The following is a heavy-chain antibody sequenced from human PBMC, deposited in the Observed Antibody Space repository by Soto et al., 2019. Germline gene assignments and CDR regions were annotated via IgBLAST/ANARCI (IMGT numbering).Heavy chain of an antibody. D-gene: IGHD3-3*01. CDR2: ISSNGGST. CDR1: GFTFSSYA. Sequence: GGSLRLSCAASGFTFSSYAMHWVRQAPGKGLEYVSAISSNGGSTYYANSVKGRFTISRDNSKNTLYLQMGSLRAEDMAVYYCAREDDFWSGYNDYWGQGTLVTVSS. V-gene: IGHV3-64*01. CDR3: AREDDFWSGYNDY. J-gene: IGHJ4*02.